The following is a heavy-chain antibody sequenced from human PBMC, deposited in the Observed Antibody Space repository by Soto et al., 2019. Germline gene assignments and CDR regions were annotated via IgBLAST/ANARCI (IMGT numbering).Heavy chain of an antibody. V-gene: IGHV1-18*01. J-gene: IGHJ5*02. D-gene: IGHD6-19*01. CDR2: ISAYNGNT. CDR1: GYTFTSYG. Sequence: ASVKVSCKASGYTFTSYGISWVRQAPGQGLEWMGWISAYNGNTNYAQKLQGRVTMTTDTSMSTAYMELRSLRSDDTAVYYCARTSIAVAGTPDWFDPWGQGTLVTVSS. CDR3: ARTSIAVAGTPDWFDP.